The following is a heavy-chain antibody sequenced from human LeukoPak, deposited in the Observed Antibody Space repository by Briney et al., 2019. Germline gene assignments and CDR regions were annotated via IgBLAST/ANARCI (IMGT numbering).Heavy chain of an antibody. J-gene: IGHJ4*02. CDR2: IQYDGSKR. Sequence: GGSLRLSCVASGFTFSSNGMHWVRQAPGKGLEWVTFIQYDGSKRYYADSVKGRFTISRDNSKNTLYLEMNSLRAEDTAVYYCAKDVGSYYDYWGQGILVTVSS. D-gene: IGHD3-10*01. CDR1: GFTFSSNG. CDR3: AKDVGSYYDY. V-gene: IGHV3-30*02.